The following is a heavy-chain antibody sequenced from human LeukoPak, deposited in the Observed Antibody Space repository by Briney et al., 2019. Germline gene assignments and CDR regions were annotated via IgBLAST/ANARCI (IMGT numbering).Heavy chain of an antibody. D-gene: IGHD2-15*01. CDR1: GFTFSSYA. J-gene: IGHJ5*02. Sequence: PGGSLRLSCAASGFTFSSYAMSWVRQAPGKGLEWVSAISGSGGSTYYADSGKGRFTISRDNSKNTLYLQMNSLRAEDTAVYYCAKAQRLLPTNNWFDPWGQGTLVTVSS. CDR3: AKAQRLLPTNNWFDP. V-gene: IGHV3-23*01. CDR2: ISGSGGST.